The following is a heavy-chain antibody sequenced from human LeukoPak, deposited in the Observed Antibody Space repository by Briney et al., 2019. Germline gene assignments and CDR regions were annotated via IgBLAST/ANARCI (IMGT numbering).Heavy chain of an antibody. CDR2: IYYSGST. V-gene: IGHV4-61*01. CDR1: GGSVSSSSSY. J-gene: IGHJ4*01. CDR3: AKDLYGDY. D-gene: IGHD2-8*01. Sequence: NPSETLSLTCTVSGGSVSSSSSYWSWIRQPPGKGLEWIGYIYYSGSTNYNPSLKSRVAISVDTSKNQFSLKLSSVTAADTAVYYCAKDLYGDY.